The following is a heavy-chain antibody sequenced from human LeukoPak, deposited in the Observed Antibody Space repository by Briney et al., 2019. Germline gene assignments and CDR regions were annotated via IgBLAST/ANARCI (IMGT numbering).Heavy chain of an antibody. CDR1: GYTLTALS. CDR2: FDPEDGET. J-gene: IGHJ1*01. CDR3: ATVTMGAEYFQH. V-gene: IGHV1-24*01. Sequence: ASVKVSCKVSGYTLTALSMHWVRQAPGQGQQWMGGFDPEDGETIYAQKFQGRVTLTEDTATDTAYMELSSLRSEDTAVYYCATVTMGAEYFQHWGQGTLVTVSS. D-gene: IGHD2-2*01.